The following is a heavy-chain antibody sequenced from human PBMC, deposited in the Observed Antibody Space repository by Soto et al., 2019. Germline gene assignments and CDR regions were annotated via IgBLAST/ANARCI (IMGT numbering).Heavy chain of an antibody. D-gene: IGHD6-6*01. Sequence: QVQLQQWGAGLLKPSETLSLTCAVYCGSFSGYYWSWIRQPPGKGLEWIGEINHSGSTNYNPSLXSXVXXSVATSKNQFSLKLSSVTAADTAVYDCARTSRFDCWGQGTLVTVSS. CDR2: INHSGST. V-gene: IGHV4-34*01. CDR1: CGSFSGYY. J-gene: IGHJ4*02. CDR3: ARTSRFDC.